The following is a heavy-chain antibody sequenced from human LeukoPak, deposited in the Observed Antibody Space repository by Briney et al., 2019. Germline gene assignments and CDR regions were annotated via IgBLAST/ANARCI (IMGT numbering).Heavy chain of an antibody. V-gene: IGHV3-15*01. D-gene: IGHD4-23*01. Sequence: PGGSLRLSCAASGFTFSSYEMNWVRQAPGKGLEWVGRIKSKSVGGTIDYAAPVKGRFTISRDDSKNKVYLQMNSLKTEDTAVYYCTTVRNNPYGGIGFDYWGQGTLVTVSS. CDR3: TTVRNNPYGGIGFDY. CDR2: IKSKSVGGTI. J-gene: IGHJ4*02. CDR1: GFTFSSYE.